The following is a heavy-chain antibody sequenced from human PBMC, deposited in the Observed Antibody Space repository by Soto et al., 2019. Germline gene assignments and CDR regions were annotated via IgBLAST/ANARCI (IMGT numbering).Heavy chain of an antibody. CDR2: INAGNGNT. V-gene: IGHV1-3*01. Sequence: QVQLVLSGAEVKKPGASVKVSCKASGYTFRNYAMHWVRQAPGQRPEWMGWINAGNGNTKYSQKFQDRVTITRDTSASTAYRELSSLRSEDTDVYYCARDGAVAGNINFDFWGQGTLVTVSS. CDR3: ARDGAVAGNINFDF. J-gene: IGHJ4*02. D-gene: IGHD6-19*01. CDR1: GYTFRNYA.